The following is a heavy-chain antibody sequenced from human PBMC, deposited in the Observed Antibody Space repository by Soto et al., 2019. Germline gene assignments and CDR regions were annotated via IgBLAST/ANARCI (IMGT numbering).Heavy chain of an antibody. Sequence: GSLRLSCAVSGFTFSDYYMSWIRRAPGKGLEWLSYISFGGTTIYYAGSVQGRFTISRDNAKNSLYLQMNSLRAEDTAVYYCARLDYYDSSGYYPDYWGQGTLVTVSS. J-gene: IGHJ4*02. CDR3: ARLDYYDSSGYYPDY. V-gene: IGHV3-11*01. CDR2: ISFGGTTI. CDR1: GFTFSDYY. D-gene: IGHD3-22*01.